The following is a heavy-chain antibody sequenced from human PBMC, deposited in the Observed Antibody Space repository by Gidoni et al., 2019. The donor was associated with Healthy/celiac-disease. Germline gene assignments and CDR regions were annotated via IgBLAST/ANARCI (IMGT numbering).Heavy chain of an antibody. J-gene: IGHJ3*02. CDR3: ARVNSEWELPPDAFDI. D-gene: IGHD1-26*01. CDR1: GFTFSSYS. CDR2: ISYDGSNK. V-gene: IGHV3-30-3*01. Sequence: QVQRVESGGGVVQPGGSLRLAYAASGFTFSSYSMNWVRQAPGKGLEWVAVISYDGSNKYYADSVKGRFTISRYNSKNTLYLQMHSLRAEDTAVYYCARVNSEWELPPDAFDIWGQGTMVTVSS.